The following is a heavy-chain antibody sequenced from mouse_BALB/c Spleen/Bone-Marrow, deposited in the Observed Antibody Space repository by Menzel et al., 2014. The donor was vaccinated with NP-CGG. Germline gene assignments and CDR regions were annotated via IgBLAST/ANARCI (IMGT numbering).Heavy chain of an antibody. Sequence: DVHLVESGGDLVKPGGSLKLSCAASGFTFSTYGMPWVRQTPDKRLEWVATISSGGGYTYYPDSVKGRFTISRDNANNTLYLQMSSLKSEDTAMYYCTRQRNWDHYAMDYWGQGTSVTVSS. V-gene: IGHV5-6*01. CDR2: ISSGGGYT. CDR1: GFTFSTYG. CDR3: TRQRNWDHYAMDY. D-gene: IGHD4-1*01. J-gene: IGHJ4*01.